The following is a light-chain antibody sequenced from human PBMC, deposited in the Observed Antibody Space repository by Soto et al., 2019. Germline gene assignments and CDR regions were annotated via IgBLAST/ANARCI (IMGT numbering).Light chain of an antibody. V-gene: IGLV2-14*03. CDR1: SSVVGGFNS. CDR3: RSYTSTMTNV. Sequence: QSVLTQPASVSGSPGQSITISCTGTSSVVGGFNSVSWYQLRPGTAPKLILYDVVDRPSGVSYRFSGSKSGNTASLTISGLQAADEADYFCRSYTSTMTNVFRRGTKVTVL. J-gene: IGLJ1*01. CDR2: DVV.